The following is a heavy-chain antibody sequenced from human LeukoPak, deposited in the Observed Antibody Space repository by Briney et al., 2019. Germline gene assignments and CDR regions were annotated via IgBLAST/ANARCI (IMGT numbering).Heavy chain of an antibody. CDR1: GGSITTTYY. Sequence: SETLSLTCSVSGGSITTTYYWSWIRQPPGGGLEWIASLYHSGNSNYNPSLKSRVTMSVDTSKNQFSLQLTSMTAADTAIYYCTRHQTNFYGSGAPFDPWGQGTLVTISS. J-gene: IGHJ5*02. D-gene: IGHD3-10*01. V-gene: IGHV4-39*01. CDR2: LYHSGNS. CDR3: TRHQTNFYGSGAPFDP.